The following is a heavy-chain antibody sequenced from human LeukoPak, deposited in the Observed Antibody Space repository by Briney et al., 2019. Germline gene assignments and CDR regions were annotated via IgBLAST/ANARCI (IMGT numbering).Heavy chain of an antibody. V-gene: IGHV1-24*01. CDR1: GYTLTELS. D-gene: IGHD3-22*01. CDR2: FDPEDGET. Sequence: ASVKVSCTVSGYTLTELSMHWVRQAPRKGLEWMGGFDPEDGETIYAQKFQGRVTMTEDTSTDTAYMELSSLRSEDTAVYYCATDSADSSGYYYAGDAFDIWGQGTMVTVSS. J-gene: IGHJ3*02. CDR3: ATDSADSSGYYYAGDAFDI.